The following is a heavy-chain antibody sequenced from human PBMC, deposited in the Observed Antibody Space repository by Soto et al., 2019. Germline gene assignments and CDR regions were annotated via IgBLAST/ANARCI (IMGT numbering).Heavy chain of an antibody. CDR1: GNTLSSNI. D-gene: IGHD2-2*01. CDR3: ARRSCSTISCPRHGFDI. Sequence: SVKVSCKASGNTLSSNIIIWVRQAPGQGLEWMGRIIPILGLTNYAQKFQGRVTITTDASADTSTSTAYMERSSLRSEDTAAYYCARRSCSTISCPRHGFDIWGQGTMVTVSS. CDR2: IIPILGLT. V-gene: IGHV1-69*02. J-gene: IGHJ3*02.